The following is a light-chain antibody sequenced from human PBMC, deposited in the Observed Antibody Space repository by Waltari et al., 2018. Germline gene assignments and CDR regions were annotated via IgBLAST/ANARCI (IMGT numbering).Light chain of an antibody. CDR3: ASWDDSHYV. J-gene: IGLJ1*01. V-gene: IGLV1-47*01. Sequence: QSVMTQPPSASGTPGQRVTLSCSGSNSHLGRHYLDWYQQLPGTAPTLLIFRNNQRPSGVPDRFSGSKYGTSAFLAISELRSEDEAVYYCASWDDSHYVFGTGTKLTVL. CDR2: RNN. CDR1: NSHLGRHY.